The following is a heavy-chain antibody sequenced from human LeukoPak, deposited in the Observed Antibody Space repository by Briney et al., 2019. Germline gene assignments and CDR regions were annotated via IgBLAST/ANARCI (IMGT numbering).Heavy chain of an antibody. CDR1: GFTFSKYW. CDR2: IKQDGSEK. J-gene: IGHJ4*02. CDR3: ARDRGGSD. V-gene: IGHV3-7*01. Sequence: GSLRLSCAASGFTFSKYWMSWVRQAPGKGLEWVANIKQDGSEKYYVDSVKGRFTVSRDNAKNSLYLQMNNLTAEDTALYYCARDRGGSDWGQGTLVTVSS. D-gene: IGHD1-26*01.